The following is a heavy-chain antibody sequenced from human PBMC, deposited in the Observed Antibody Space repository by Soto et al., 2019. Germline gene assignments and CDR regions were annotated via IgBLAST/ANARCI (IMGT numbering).Heavy chain of an antibody. V-gene: IGHV3-30*18. CDR3: AKANPYGDYGRYGAFDY. D-gene: IGHD4-17*01. CDR1: GFTFSSYG. Sequence: QVQLVESVGGVVQPGRSLRLSCAASGFTFSSYGMHWVRQAPGKGLEWVAVISYDGSNKYYADSVKGRFTISRDNSKNTLYLQMNSLRAEDTAVYYCAKANPYGDYGRYGAFDYWGQGTLVTVSS. J-gene: IGHJ4*02. CDR2: ISYDGSNK.